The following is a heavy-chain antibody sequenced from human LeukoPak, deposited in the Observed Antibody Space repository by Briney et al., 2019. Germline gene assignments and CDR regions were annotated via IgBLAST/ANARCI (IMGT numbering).Heavy chain of an antibody. CDR3: AREGEYIAAAVAY. D-gene: IGHD6-13*01. V-gene: IGHV1-2*02. CDR1: GYTFTGYY. CDR2: INPNSGGT. J-gene: IGHJ4*02. Sequence: ASVKVSCKASGYTFTGYYMHWVRQAPGQGLEGMGWINPNSGGTYYAQTFQGRVTMTRDTSISTAYMELSRLRSDDTAVYYCAREGEYIAAAVAYWGQGTLVTVSS.